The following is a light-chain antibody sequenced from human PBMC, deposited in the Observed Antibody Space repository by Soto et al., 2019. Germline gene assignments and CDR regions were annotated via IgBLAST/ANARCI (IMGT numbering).Light chain of an antibody. J-gene: IGKJ1*01. CDR1: HTISSW. CDR2: KAS. CDR3: QHYNSYSEA. V-gene: IGKV1-5*03. Sequence: DIQMTQSASTLSGAVGDRFTIACLASHTISSWLACYQQKPGKAPKLLIYKASTLKSGVPSRFSGSGSGTEFTLTISRLQPDDFATYYCQHYNSYSEAFGQGTKVDI.